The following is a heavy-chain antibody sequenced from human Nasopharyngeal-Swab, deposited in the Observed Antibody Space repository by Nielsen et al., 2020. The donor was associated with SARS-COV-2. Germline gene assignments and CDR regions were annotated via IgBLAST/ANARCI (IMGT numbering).Heavy chain of an antibody. CDR1: GGTFSSYA. J-gene: IGHJ3*02. Sequence: SVKVSCKASGGTFSSYAISWVRQAPGQGLEWMGGIIPIFGTANYAQKFQGRVTITGDESTSTAYMELSSLRSEDTAVYYCARVRGYYYDSSGRIHDAFDIWGQGTMVTVSS. D-gene: IGHD3-22*01. CDR2: IIPIFGTA. CDR3: ARVRGYYYDSSGRIHDAFDI. V-gene: IGHV1-69*13.